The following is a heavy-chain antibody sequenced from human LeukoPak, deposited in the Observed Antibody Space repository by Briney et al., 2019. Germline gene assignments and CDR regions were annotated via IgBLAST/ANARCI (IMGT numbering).Heavy chain of an antibody. V-gene: IGHV1-18*01. CDR2: IIACNGNT. CDR3: ARGAPYCSGGSCYSDDY. CDR1: GYTFTSYG. Sequence: ASVKVSCKASGYTFTSYGISWVRQAPGQGLEWMGWIIACNGNTNYAQKLQGRVTMTTDTSTSTAYMELRSLRSDDTAVYYCARGAPYCSGGSCYSDDYWGQGTLVTVSS. D-gene: IGHD2-15*01. J-gene: IGHJ4*02.